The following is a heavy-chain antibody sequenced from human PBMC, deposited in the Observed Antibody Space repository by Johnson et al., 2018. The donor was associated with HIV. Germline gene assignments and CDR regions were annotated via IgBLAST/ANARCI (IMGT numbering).Heavy chain of an antibody. J-gene: IGHJ3*02. CDR3: ARDRGYSGSYFGAFDI. V-gene: IGHV3-74*02. CDR1: GLIFSRSW. D-gene: IGHD1-26*01. CDR2: SNSDGSIT. Sequence: EVQLVESGGGLVQPGGSLRLSCAASGLIFSRSWMHWVRQAPGKGLVWVSRSNSDGSITNYADSVKGRFTISRDKAKNTLHLQMNSLRAEDTAVYYCARDRGYSGSYFGAFDIWGQGTMVTVSS.